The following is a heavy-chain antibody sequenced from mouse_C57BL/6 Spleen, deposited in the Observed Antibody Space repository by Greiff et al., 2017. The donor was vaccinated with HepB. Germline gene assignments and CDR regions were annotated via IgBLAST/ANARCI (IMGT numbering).Heavy chain of an antibody. CDR3: ARYPAEGDYFDY. J-gene: IGHJ2*01. D-gene: IGHD3-2*02. CDR2: INPNNGGT. V-gene: IGHV1-18*01. CDR1: GYTFTDYN. Sequence: VQLKQSGPELVKPGASVKIPCKASGYTFTDYNMDWVKQSHGKSLEWIGDINPNNGGTIYNQKFKGKATLTVDKSSSTAYMELRSLTSEDTAVYYCARYPAEGDYFDYWGQGTTLTVSS.